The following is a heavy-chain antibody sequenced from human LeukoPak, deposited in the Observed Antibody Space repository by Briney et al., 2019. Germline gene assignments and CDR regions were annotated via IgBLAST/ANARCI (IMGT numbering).Heavy chain of an antibody. CDR2: IIPIFGAA. V-gene: IGHV1-69*13. D-gene: IGHD2-2*01. J-gene: IGHJ6*02. CDR3: ARESVVVVPAAIYYYYGMDV. Sequence: SVKVSCKASGGTFSSYAISWVRRAPGQGLEWMGGIIPIFGAANYAQKFQGRVTITADESTSTAYMELSSLRSGDTAVYYCARESVVVVPAAIYYYYGMDVWGQGTTVTVSS. CDR1: GGTFSSYA.